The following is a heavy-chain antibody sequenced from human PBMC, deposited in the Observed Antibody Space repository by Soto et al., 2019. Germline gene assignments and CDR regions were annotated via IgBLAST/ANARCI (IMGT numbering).Heavy chain of an antibody. V-gene: IGHV1-46*03. CDR2: INPSGGST. CDR3: AGALKTYYYDSIVYFFNY. D-gene: IGHD3-22*01. Sequence: GASVKVSCKASGYTFTSYYMHWVRQAPGQGLEWMGIINPSGGSTSYAQKFQGRVTMTRDTSTSTVYMELSSLRSEDTAVYYSAGALKTYYYDSIVYFFNYWGQEPLVTVP. CDR1: GYTFTSYY. J-gene: IGHJ4*02.